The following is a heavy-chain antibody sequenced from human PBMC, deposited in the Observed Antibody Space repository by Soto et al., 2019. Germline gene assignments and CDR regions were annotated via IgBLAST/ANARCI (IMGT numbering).Heavy chain of an antibody. CDR1: GGTFSSYI. J-gene: IGHJ4*02. D-gene: IGHD1-26*01. Sequence: QVQLVQSGAEVKKPGSSVKVSCKASGGTFSSYIISWVRQAPGQGLEWMGRVIPILGIANYAQKFQGRVTITADKSTSTAYMELSSLRSEDTAVYYCARFPQTAIVEAAYFDYWGQGTLVTVSS. CDR2: VIPILGIA. CDR3: ARFPQTAIVEAAYFDY. V-gene: IGHV1-69*02.